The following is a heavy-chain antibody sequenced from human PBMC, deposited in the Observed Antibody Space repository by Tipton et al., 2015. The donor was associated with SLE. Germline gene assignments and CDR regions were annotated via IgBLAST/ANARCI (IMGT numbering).Heavy chain of an antibody. CDR3: ARDPMPSERLRGAFDI. CDR2: IYYSGST. V-gene: IGHV4-39*07. D-gene: IGHD2-2*01. J-gene: IGHJ3*02. CDR1: GGSISSSSFY. Sequence: GLVKPSETLSLTCTVSGGSISSSSFYWGWIRQPPGRGLEWIGSIYYSGSTYYNPSLKSRVTISVDTSKNQFSLKLSSVTAADTAVYYCARDPMPSERLRGAFDIWGQGTMVTVSS.